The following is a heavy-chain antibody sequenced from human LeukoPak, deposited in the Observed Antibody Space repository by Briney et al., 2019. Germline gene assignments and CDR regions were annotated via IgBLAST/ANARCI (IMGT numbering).Heavy chain of an antibody. CDR1: GGSFSGYY. Sequence: PSETLSLTCAVYGGSFSGYYWSWIRQPPGKGLEWIGEINHSGSTKYNPSLKSRGTISVDTSKNQFSLKLSSVIAADTAVYYCARGRRISVADLFDYWGQGTLVTVSS. CDR2: INHSGST. V-gene: IGHV4-34*01. D-gene: IGHD6-19*01. CDR3: ARGRRISVADLFDY. J-gene: IGHJ4*02.